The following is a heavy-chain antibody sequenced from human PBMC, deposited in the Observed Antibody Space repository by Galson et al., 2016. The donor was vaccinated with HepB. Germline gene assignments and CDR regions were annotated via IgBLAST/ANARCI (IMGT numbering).Heavy chain of an antibody. CDR3: ARDLTPVTTGLFDP. V-gene: IGHV4-61*02. CDR2: IFNSGRT. Sequence: TLSLTCSVFGDSISSGNYYWSWIRQSAGKGLEWIGRIFNSGRTHYNPPLRSRVTISVDTSKNQFSLKLMSVTAADMAVYYCARDLTPVTTGLFDPWGQGTLVTVSS. D-gene: IGHD4-17*01. CDR1: GDSISSGNYY. J-gene: IGHJ5*02.